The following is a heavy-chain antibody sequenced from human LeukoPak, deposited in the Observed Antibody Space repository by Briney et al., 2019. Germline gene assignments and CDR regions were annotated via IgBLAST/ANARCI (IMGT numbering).Heavy chain of an antibody. CDR1: GFSFEDYA. CDR2: ISWNSGSI. J-gene: IGHJ4*02. Sequence: PGRSLRLSCAASGFSFEDYAMHWVRQAPGKGLEWVSGISWNSGSIGYADSVKGRFTISRDNAKNSLYLQMNSLGAEDTALYYCAKGGYSSSHYYFDYWGQGTLVTVSS. CDR3: AKGGYSSSHYYFDY. V-gene: IGHV3-9*01. D-gene: IGHD6-6*01.